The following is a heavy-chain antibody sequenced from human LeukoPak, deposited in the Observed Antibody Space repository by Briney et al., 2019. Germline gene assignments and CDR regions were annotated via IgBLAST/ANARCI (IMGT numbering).Heavy chain of an antibody. CDR1: GFTFSGFW. CDR2: INSDGSEG. Sequence: GGSLRLSCAVSGFTFSGFWMSWSRQAPGKGLEWVASINSDGSEGYYADVVKGRFTISRDNAKNSLYLRINSLRAEDTAVYYCARSSYSSSSSVWGQGTMVTVSS. V-gene: IGHV3-7*03. CDR3: ARSSYSSSSSV. J-gene: IGHJ3*01. D-gene: IGHD6-6*01.